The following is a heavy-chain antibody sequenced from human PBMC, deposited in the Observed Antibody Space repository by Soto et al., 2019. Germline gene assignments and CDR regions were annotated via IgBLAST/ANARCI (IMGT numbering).Heavy chain of an antibody. CDR2: IIPIFGTA. Sequence: SVKVSCKASGGTFSSYAISWVRQAPGQGLVWMGGIIPIFGTANYAQKFQGRVTITADESTSTAYMELSSLRSEDTAVYYCARGTGWAAAGTHFDYWGQGTLVTVSS. D-gene: IGHD6-13*01. CDR1: GGTFSSYA. V-gene: IGHV1-69*13. CDR3: ARGTGWAAAGTHFDY. J-gene: IGHJ4*02.